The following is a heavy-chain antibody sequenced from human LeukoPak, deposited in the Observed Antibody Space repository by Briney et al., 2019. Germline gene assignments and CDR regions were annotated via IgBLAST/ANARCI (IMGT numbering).Heavy chain of an antibody. J-gene: IGHJ6*03. D-gene: IGHD2-2*01. CDR2: IYTSGST. CDR3: ARLAADIVVVPPYYYYMDV. CDR1: GGSISSYY. Sequence: PSETLSLTCTVSGGSISSYYWSWIRQPPGKGLEWIGYIYTSGSTNYNPSLKSRVTISVDTSKNQFSLKLSSVTAADTAVYYCARLAADIVVVPPYYYYMDVWGKGTTVTVSS. V-gene: IGHV4-4*09.